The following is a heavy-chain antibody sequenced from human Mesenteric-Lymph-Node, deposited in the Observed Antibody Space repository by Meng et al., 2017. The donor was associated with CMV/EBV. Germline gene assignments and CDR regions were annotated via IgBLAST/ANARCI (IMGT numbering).Heavy chain of an antibody. CDR2: INPNSGGT. Sequence: ASVTVSCKASGYTFTGYYMHWVRQAPGQGLEWMGWINPNSGGTNYAQKFQGRVTMTRDTSISTAYMALSRLRSDDTAVYYCARDADTGYFDHWGQGTLVTVSS. D-gene: IGHD5-18*01. CDR1: GYTFTGYY. J-gene: IGHJ4*02. V-gene: IGHV1-2*02. CDR3: ARDADTGYFDH.